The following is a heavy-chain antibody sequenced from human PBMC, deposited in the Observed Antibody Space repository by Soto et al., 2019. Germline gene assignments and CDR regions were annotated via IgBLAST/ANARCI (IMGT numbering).Heavy chain of an antibody. D-gene: IGHD3-3*01. Sequence: QVHLQESGPGLVKPSQTLSLTCTVSGGFVNSVNNYWSWIRQPPGKGLEWLGYIFYTGSTCYNPSLWSRISVSIDTSKNRFSLKMTSVTAADTAVYYFGIVPFSSFGVADPPVGWFDPWGQGTLVTVSS. CDR3: GIVPFSSFGVADPPVGWFDP. V-gene: IGHV4-30-4*01. J-gene: IGHJ5*02. CDR2: IFYTGST. CDR1: GGFVNSVNNY.